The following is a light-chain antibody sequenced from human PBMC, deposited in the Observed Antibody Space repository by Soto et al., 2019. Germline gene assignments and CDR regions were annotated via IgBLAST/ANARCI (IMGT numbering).Light chain of an antibody. CDR1: SSDVGGYNH. CDR3: NSHTSSNTRV. CDR2: EVS. Sequence: QSVLTQPASVSGSPGRSITISCTGTSSDVGGYNHVSWYQHHPGKAPKLMIYEVSNRPSGVSNRFSGSKSGNTASLTISGLRADDEADYYCNSHTSSNTRVFGTGTKVTVL. J-gene: IGLJ1*01. V-gene: IGLV2-14*01.